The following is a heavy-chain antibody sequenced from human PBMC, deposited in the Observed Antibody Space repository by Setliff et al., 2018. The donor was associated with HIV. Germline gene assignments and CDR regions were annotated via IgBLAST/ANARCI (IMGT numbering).Heavy chain of an antibody. CDR2: MCHGGNNN. CDR3: ARGVLITKRVTQTGGYYYYTDV. CDR1: GYSISSDYC. J-gene: IGHJ6*03. V-gene: IGHV4-38-2*01. Sequence: SETLSLTCGVSGYSISSDYCWGWIRQPPGKGLEWIGNMCHGGNNNYYNPSLKSRVTISVDTSKNQFSLKLSSVTAADTAVYYCARGVLITKRVTQTGGYYYYTDVWGKGTTVTVSS. D-gene: IGHD2-21*02.